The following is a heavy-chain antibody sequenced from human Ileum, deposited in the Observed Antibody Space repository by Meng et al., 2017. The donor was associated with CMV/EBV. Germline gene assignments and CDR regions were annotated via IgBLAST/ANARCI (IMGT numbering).Heavy chain of an antibody. Sequence: VYGGAVSGNYGSWSRPPPDKGLEWIGEINQSGSTTYNPSLKSRVTISVDTSKNQFSLNLISVTAADTAVYYCARGPWRQLGEGFDYWGQGTLVTVSS. CDR3: ARGPWRQLGEGFDY. CDR1: GGAVSGNY. D-gene: IGHD5-24*01. J-gene: IGHJ4*02. V-gene: IGHV4-34*01. CDR2: INQSGST.